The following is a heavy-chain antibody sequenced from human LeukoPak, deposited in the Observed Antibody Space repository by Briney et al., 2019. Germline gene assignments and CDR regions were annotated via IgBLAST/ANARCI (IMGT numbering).Heavy chain of an antibody. CDR1: GFTFSSYA. J-gene: IGHJ5*02. D-gene: IGHD3-9*01. CDR2: ISGSGGST. CDR3: AKLRYFDWLFEGNWFDP. Sequence: GGSLRLSCAASGFTFSSYAMSWVRQAPGKGLEWVSAISGSGGSTYYADSGKGRFTISRDNSKNTLYLQMNSLRAEDTAVYYCAKLRYFDWLFEGNWFDPRGQGTLVTVSS. V-gene: IGHV3-23*01.